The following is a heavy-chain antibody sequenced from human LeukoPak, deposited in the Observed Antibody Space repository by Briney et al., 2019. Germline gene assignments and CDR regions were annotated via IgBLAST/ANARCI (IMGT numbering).Heavy chain of an antibody. D-gene: IGHD1-26*01. Sequence: SETLSLTCAVYGGSFSGYYWSWIRQPPGKGLEWIGEINHSGSTNYNPSLKSRVTISVDTSKNQFSLKLSSVTAADTAVYYCARRGGSYTVMNRYAFDIWGQGTMVTVPS. CDR2: INHSGST. CDR3: ARRGGSYTVMNRYAFDI. V-gene: IGHV4-34*01. CDR1: GGSFSGYY. J-gene: IGHJ3*02.